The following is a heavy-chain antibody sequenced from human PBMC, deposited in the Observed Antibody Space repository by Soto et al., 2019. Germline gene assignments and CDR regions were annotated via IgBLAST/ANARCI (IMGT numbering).Heavy chain of an antibody. Sequence: PGVSLRLSCAASGFNFDDYAMHWVRQAPGKGLEWVSGITWNSGNVVYADSVKGRFTISRDNAKKSLYLQMNSLRTEDTALYYCAKDSTRYYYYGVDVWGQGPTVTVSS. CDR1: GFNFDDYA. CDR3: AKDSTRYYYYGVDV. CDR2: ITWNSGNV. J-gene: IGHJ6*02. V-gene: IGHV3-9*01.